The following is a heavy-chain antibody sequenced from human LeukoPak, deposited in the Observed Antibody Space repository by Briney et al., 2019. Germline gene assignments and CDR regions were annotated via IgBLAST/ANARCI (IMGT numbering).Heavy chain of an antibody. V-gene: IGHV4-34*01. CDR2: INHSGST. J-gene: IGHJ3*02. CDR3: AITRGVRLAGGAFDI. D-gene: IGHD6-19*01. CDR1: GGSFSGYY. Sequence: PSETLSLTCAVYGGSFSGYYWSWIRQPPGKGLEWIGEINHSGSTNYNPSLKSRVTISVDTPKNQFSLKLSSVTAADTAVYYCAITRGVRLAGGAFDIWGQGTMVTVSS.